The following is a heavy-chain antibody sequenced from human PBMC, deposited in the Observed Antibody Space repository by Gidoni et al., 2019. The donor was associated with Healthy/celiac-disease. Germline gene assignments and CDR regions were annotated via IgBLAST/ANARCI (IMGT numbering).Heavy chain of an antibody. CDR1: GGSISSSSYY. J-gene: IGHJ5*02. Sequence: QLQLQESGPGLVKPSETLSLTCTVSGGSISSSSYYWGWIRQPPGKGLEWIGSIYYSGSTYYNPSLKSRVTISVDTSKNQFSLKLSSVTAADTAVYYCARQPLYQLLWGWFDPWGQGTLVTVSS. D-gene: IGHD2-2*01. CDR2: IYYSGST. CDR3: ARQPLYQLLWGWFDP. V-gene: IGHV4-39*01.